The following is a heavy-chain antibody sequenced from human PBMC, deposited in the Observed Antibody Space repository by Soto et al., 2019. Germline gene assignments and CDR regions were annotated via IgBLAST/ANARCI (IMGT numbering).Heavy chain of an antibody. CDR1: GYSFTSYW. V-gene: IGHV5-10-1*01. J-gene: IGHJ4*02. Sequence: RGESLKISCKGSGYSFTSYWISWVRQMPGKGLEWMGRIDPSDSYTNYSPSFQGHVTISADKSISTAYLQWSSLKASDTAMYYCARQIYDSDSGPNFQYYFDSWGQGTLVTVSS. CDR3: ARQIYDSDSGPNFQYYFDS. CDR2: IDPSDSYT. D-gene: IGHD3-22*01.